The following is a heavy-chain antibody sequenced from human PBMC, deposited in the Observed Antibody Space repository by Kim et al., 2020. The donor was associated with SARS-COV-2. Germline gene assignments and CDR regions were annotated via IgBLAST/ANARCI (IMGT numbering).Heavy chain of an antibody. V-gene: IGHV1-8*01. CDR3: ARGPIWRGYWFIFD. D-gene: IGHD3-3*01. Sequence: ASVKVSCKASGYTFTRYYINWVRQATGQGLEWMGWMNPNSAKTSYAQKFQGRVTMTSNTSINTAYMELSSLISEDTAVYFCARGPIWRGYWFIFD. J-gene: IGHJ4*01. CDR2: MNPNSAKT. CDR1: GYTFTRYY.